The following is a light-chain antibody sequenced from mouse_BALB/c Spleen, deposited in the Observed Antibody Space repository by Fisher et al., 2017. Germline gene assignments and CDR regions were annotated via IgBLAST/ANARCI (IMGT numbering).Light chain of an antibody. CDR3: QQFTSSPSIT. V-gene: IGKV4-80*01. CDR2: STS. J-gene: IGKJ5*01. CDR1: SSVSY. Sequence: IVMTQTPAIMSASLGEEITLTCSASSSVSYMHWYQQKSGTSPKLLIYSTSNLASGVPSRFSGSGSGTFYSLTISSMEGEDAATYYCQQFTSSPSITFGAGTKLELK.